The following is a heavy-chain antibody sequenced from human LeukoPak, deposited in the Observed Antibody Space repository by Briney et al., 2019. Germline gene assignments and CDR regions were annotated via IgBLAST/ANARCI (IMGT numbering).Heavy chain of an antibody. CDR2: IRYDGSYE. CDR1: GFTFNSYG. V-gene: IGHV3-30*02. CDR3: AKDGGLHLYYYYNYMDI. D-gene: IGHD5-24*01. J-gene: IGHJ6*03. Sequence: GGSVGLSCAASGFTFNSYGMHWVRQAPGKGLEWVAFIRYDGSYEYYADSVKGRFSISRDNSKTTLYLQMNSLRSEDTAVYYCAKDGGLHLYYYYNYMDIWGKGTTVTVSS.